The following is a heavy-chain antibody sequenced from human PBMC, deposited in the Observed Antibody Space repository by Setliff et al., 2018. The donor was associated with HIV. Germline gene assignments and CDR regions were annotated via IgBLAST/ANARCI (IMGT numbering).Heavy chain of an antibody. CDR2: IYFSESP. Sequence: TSETLSLTCSVSGDSISNPNYYWGWIRQPPGKGLEWIGSIYFSESPYYNPSLSSRVTISVDTSTNQFSLRLSSVTAADTAVYYCARDDRCSGDTCYYYWGQGALVTVSS. V-gene: IGHV4-39*02. D-gene: IGHD2-15*01. J-gene: IGHJ4*02. CDR1: GDSISNPNYY. CDR3: ARDDRCSGDTCYYY.